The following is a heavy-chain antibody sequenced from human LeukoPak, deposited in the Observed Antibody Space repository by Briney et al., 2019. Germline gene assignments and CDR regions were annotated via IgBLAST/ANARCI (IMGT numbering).Heavy chain of an antibody. D-gene: IGHD4-17*01. CDR1: GGSISSYY. Sequence: SETLSLTCTVSGGSISSYYWKWIRQPPGKGLEWIGYIYYSGSTNYNPPLKSRVTISVDTSKNQFSLKLNSVTAADTAVYYCARAYGAFPYYMDVWGKGTTVTVSS. J-gene: IGHJ6*03. CDR3: ARAYGAFPYYMDV. CDR2: IYYSGST. V-gene: IGHV4-59*01.